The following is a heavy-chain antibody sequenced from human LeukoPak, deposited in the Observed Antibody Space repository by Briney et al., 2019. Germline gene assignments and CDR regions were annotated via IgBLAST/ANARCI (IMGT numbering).Heavy chain of an antibody. J-gene: IGHJ4*02. CDR1: GGSISSGDYY. CDR3: ARVEKTGYSYGYGGYYFDY. D-gene: IGHD5-18*01. Sequence: SETLSLTRTVSGGSISSGDYYWSWIRQPPGKGLEWIGYIYYSGSTYYNPSLKSRVTISVDTSKNQFSLKLSSVTAADTAVYYCARVEKTGYSYGYGGYYFDYWGQGTLVTVSS. V-gene: IGHV4-30-4*01. CDR2: IYYSGST.